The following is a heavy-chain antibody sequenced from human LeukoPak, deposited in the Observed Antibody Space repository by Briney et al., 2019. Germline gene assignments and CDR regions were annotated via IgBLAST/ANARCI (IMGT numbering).Heavy chain of an antibody. D-gene: IGHD3-10*02. Sequence: GGSLRLSCAASGFTFSSYAMSWVRQPPGKGPEWVSGISGSGGLTYHADSVQGRFTISRDNAKNSLYLQMNSLRAEDTAVYYCAELGITMIGGVWGKGTTVTISS. CDR1: GFTFSSYA. J-gene: IGHJ6*04. CDR3: AELGITMIGGV. CDR2: ISGSGGLT. V-gene: IGHV3-23*01.